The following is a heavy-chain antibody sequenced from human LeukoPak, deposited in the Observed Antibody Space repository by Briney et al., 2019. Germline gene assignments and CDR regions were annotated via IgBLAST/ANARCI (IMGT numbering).Heavy chain of an antibody. CDR2: ISAYNGNT. D-gene: IGHD6-19*01. CDR3: ARAALRGAVAVRSRASTLDY. V-gene: IGHV1-18*01. J-gene: IGHJ4*02. CDR1: GYTFRSYG. Sequence: ASVKVSCKASGYTFRSYGISWVRQAPGQGLEWMGWISAYNGNTNYAQKIQGRVTMTTDTSTSTAYMELRSLRSDDTAVYYCARAALRGAVAVRSRASTLDYWGQGTLVTVSS.